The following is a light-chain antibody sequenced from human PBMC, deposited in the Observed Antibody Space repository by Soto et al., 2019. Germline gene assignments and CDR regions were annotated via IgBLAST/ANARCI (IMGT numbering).Light chain of an antibody. CDR3: QQCQSLPKT. CDR1: QCINTR. J-gene: IGKJ1*01. V-gene: IGKV3-11*01. CDR2: ETS. Sequence: EIVLTQSPATLSLYPGDRVTLSCRASQCINTRLAWYQHRPGQAPRLLIYETSIRAAGIPARFSASGSGTDFTLTISCVQPEDFALYYCQQCQSLPKTFGQGTKVDIK.